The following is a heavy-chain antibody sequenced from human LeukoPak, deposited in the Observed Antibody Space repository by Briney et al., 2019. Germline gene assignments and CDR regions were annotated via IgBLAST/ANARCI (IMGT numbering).Heavy chain of an antibody. V-gene: IGHV4-59*08. CDR2: IYYSGST. Sequence: SETLSLTCTVSGGSISSYYWSWIRQPPGKGLEWIGYIYYSGSTNYNPSLKSRVTITVDTSKNQFSLRLSSVTAADTAVYYCARHSRYGDYVDYWGQGTLVTVSS. CDR1: GGSISSYY. CDR3: ARHSRYGDYVDY. D-gene: IGHD4-17*01. J-gene: IGHJ4*02.